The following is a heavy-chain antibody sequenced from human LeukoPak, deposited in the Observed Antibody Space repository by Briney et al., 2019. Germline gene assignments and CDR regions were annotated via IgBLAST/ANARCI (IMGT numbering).Heavy chain of an antibody. CDR1: GGSINSYY. V-gene: IGHV4-59*08. CDR2: MYSSVSI. CDR3: ARRGKVGSSLDS. D-gene: IGHD1-26*01. J-gene: IGHJ4*02. Sequence: SETLSLTCSVSGGSINSYYWSWIRQPPGKGLEWTGYMYSSVSINYNPSLKSRVIISIDTSKNQFLLKMTSVTAADTAIYYCARRGKVGSSLDSWGQGTLVTVSS.